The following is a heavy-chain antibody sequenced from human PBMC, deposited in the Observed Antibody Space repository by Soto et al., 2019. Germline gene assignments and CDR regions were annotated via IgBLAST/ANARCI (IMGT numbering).Heavy chain of an antibody. Sequence: GGSPRLSCGASGFTLSDHWMHWVRQRPGKGLVWVSRIYTTTNYADSVKGRFIISRDNAKNTLYLQMNGLRDEDTAVYYCLRGASGYGNFDYWGRGILVTVSS. V-gene: IGHV3-74*01. D-gene: IGHD5-12*01. CDR3: LRGASGYGNFDY. CDR2: IYTTT. CDR1: GFTLSDHW. J-gene: IGHJ4*02.